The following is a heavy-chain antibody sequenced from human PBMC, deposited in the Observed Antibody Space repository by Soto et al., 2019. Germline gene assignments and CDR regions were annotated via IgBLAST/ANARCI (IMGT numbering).Heavy chain of an antibody. V-gene: IGHV1-69*01. D-gene: IGHD2-21*02. CDR1: GGTFSSYA. CDR3: ARDLRVVTVDVTDAFDI. Sequence: QVQLVQSGAEVKKPGSSVKVSCKASGGTFSSYAISWVRQAPGQGLEWMGGIIPIFGTANYAQKFQGRVTITADESTSTAYIELSSLRSEDTAVYYCARDLRVVTVDVTDAFDIWGQGTMVTVSS. J-gene: IGHJ3*02. CDR2: IIPIFGTA.